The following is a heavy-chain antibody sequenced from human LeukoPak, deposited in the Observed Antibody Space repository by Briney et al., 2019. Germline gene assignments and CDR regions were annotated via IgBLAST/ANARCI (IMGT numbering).Heavy chain of an antibody. V-gene: IGHV4-59*01. J-gene: IGHJ4*02. CDR2: IYYSGST. Sequence: SETLSLTCTVSGGSISSYYWSWIRQPPGKGLEWIGYIYYSGSTNYNPSLKSRVTISVDTSKNQFSLKLSSVTAADTAVYYCARAVYNDSSGYLFDYWGQGTLVTVSS. D-gene: IGHD3-22*01. CDR3: ARAVYNDSSGYLFDY. CDR1: GGSISSYY.